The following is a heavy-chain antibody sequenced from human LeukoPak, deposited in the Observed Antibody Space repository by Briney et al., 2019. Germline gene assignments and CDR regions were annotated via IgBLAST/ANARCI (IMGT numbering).Heavy chain of an antibody. J-gene: IGHJ4*02. CDR2: ISYDGSKN. Sequence: PGGSLRLSCAASGFTFSSYAMHWVRQAPGKGLEWVALISYDGSKNNYADSVKGRFTISRDNSNNTLYLQMNSLRAEDTAVYYCARGGCNSDWSRIDYWGQGTLVTVSS. CDR1: GFTFSSYA. D-gene: IGHD6-19*01. CDR3: ARGGCNSDWSRIDY. V-gene: IGHV3-30*04.